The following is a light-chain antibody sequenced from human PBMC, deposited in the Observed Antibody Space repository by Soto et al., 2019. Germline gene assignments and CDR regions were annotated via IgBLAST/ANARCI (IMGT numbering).Light chain of an antibody. CDR2: DAS. CDR1: QSISSW. Sequence: DIQMTQSPSTLSASVGDRVTITCRASQSISSWLAWYQQKPGKAPKLLIYDASSLESGVPSRFSGSGSGTEFTLTISSLQPDDFATYYCQQFNIYPYTFGPGTKLEIK. CDR3: QQFNIYPYT. V-gene: IGKV1-5*01. J-gene: IGKJ2*01.